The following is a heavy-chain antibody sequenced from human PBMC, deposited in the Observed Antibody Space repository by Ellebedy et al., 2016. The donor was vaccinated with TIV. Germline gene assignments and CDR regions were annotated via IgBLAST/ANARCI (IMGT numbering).Heavy chain of an antibody. Sequence: PGGSLRLSCTDSGFTVSSYWMQWVRQAPGKGLEWVANIKQDGSEEYYLDSVKGRFTISRDNAKKSLYLQMNSLRSEDAAVYYCARGSGGIIDYWGQGTLVTVSS. CDR1: GFTVSSYW. J-gene: IGHJ4*02. D-gene: IGHD6-19*01. V-gene: IGHV3-7*04. CDR2: IKQDGSEE. CDR3: ARGSGGIIDY.